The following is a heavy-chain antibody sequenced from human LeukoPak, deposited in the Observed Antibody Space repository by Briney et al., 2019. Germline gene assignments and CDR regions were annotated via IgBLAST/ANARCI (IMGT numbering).Heavy chain of an antibody. J-gene: IGHJ4*02. CDR1: GFTFSSYN. D-gene: IGHD3-22*01. Sequence: PGGSLRLSCAASGFTFSSYNMSWVRQAPGKGLEWVSSISSSSNYIYYADSVKGRFTISRDSAKNSLYLQMNSLRAEDTAVYYCARLYDSSGPNDYWGQGTLVTVSS. V-gene: IGHV3-21*01. CDR2: ISSSSNYI. CDR3: ARLYDSSGPNDY.